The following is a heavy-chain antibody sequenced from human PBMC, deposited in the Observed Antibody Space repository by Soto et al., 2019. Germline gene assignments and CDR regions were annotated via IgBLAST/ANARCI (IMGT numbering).Heavy chain of an antibody. CDR3: AREKRANGYFDY. J-gene: IGHJ4*02. V-gene: IGHV3-7*01. CDR2: IKQAGSEK. Sequence: EVQLVESGGGLVQTGGSLRLSCAASGFTFSAYWMSWVRQAPGKGLEWVANIKQAGSEKYYVDSVNGRFIISRDDAKNSLVLQVNSQRVEDTAVYYCAREKRANGYFDYWGQGTLVTVSS. CDR1: GFTFSAYW.